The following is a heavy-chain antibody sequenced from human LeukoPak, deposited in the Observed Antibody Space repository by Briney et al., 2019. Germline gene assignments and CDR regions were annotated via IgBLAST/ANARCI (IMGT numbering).Heavy chain of an antibody. V-gene: IGHV1-18*01. CDR3: VRDDGGYGMVDS. Sequence: ASVKVSCKASGYTFTNNGINWVRQAPGQGLEYMGGISAYNGNINLAQRFQGRVTLTTETSTTTAYMELRSLRSDDTAVYYCVRDDGGYGMVDSWGQGTLVTVSS. CDR1: GYTFTNNG. J-gene: IGHJ4*02. CDR2: ISAYNGNI. D-gene: IGHD5-12*01.